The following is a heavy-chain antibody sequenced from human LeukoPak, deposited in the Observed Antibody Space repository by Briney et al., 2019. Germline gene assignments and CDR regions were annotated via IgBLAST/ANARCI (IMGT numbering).Heavy chain of an antibody. V-gene: IGHV4-59*01. D-gene: IGHD6-13*01. J-gene: IGHJ4*02. CDR1: GGSISGDY. CDR2: IHSSGST. CDR3: ARDRPGGSSLDY. Sequence: EPSETLSLTCTASGGSISGDYWSWIRQSPGKGLEWIAYIHSSGSTSYNPSLKSRVTISVDTSKNEFSLKLTSVNAADTAVYYCARDRPGGSSLDYWGQGILVTVSS.